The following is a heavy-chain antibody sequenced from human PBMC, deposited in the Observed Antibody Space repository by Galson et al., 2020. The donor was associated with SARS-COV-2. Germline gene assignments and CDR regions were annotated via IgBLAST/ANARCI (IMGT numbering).Heavy chain of an antibody. CDR3: ASSPAYCGGDCYSGAFDI. Sequence: HGEYLKISRKGSGYSFTSYWIGWVRQMPGKGLEWMGIIYPGDSDTRYSPSFQSQVTISADKSISTAYLQWSSLKASDTAMYYCASSPAYCGGDCYSGAFDIWGQGTMITVSS. CDR1: GYSFTSYW. J-gene: IGHJ3*02. V-gene: IGHV5-51*01. CDR2: IYPGDSDT. D-gene: IGHD2-21*01.